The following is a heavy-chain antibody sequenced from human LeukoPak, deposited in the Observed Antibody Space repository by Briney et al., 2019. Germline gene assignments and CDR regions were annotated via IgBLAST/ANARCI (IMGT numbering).Heavy chain of an antibody. V-gene: IGHV1-2*02. CDR3: ARVYYYGSGSQTQYYFDY. CDR1: GYTFTGYY. CDR2: INPNSGGT. Sequence: ASVKVSCKASGYTFTGYYMHWVRQAPGQGLEWMGWINPNSGGTNYAQKFQGRVTMTRDTSISTAYTELSRLRSDDTAVYYCARVYYYGSGSQTQYYFDYWGQGTLVTVSS. D-gene: IGHD3-10*01. J-gene: IGHJ4*02.